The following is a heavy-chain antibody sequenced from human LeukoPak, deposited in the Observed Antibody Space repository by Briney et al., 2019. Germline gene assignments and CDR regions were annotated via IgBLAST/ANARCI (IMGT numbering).Heavy chain of an antibody. CDR1: GFTFSSYA. V-gene: IGHV3-23*01. CDR2: ISGSGGST. Sequence: GGSLRLSCAASGFTFSSYAMSWVRQAPGKGLEWVSAISGSGGSTYYADSVKGRFTISRDNSKNTLYLQMNSLRAEDTAVYYCAKEREYYDFWSGYLGEGYYFDYWGQGALVTVSS. D-gene: IGHD3-3*01. CDR3: AKEREYYDFWSGYLGEGYYFDY. J-gene: IGHJ4*02.